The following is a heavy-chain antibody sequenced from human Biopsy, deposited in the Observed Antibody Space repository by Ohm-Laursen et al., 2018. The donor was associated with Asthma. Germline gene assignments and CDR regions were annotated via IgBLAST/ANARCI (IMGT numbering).Heavy chain of an antibody. V-gene: IGHV1-24*01. J-gene: IGHJ4*02. D-gene: IGHD4-17*01. CDR3: ASDFPKDYVRCNFQF. CDR1: GYSLTDLS. Sequence: ASVKVSCKISGYSLTDLSMHWVRQAPGQGLEWMGGHDPEEGGTVNARRFQGRVTMTEDTSTDTAYMELSSLSSDDTAVYYCASDFPKDYVRCNFQFWGQGTLVTVSS. CDR2: HDPEEGGT.